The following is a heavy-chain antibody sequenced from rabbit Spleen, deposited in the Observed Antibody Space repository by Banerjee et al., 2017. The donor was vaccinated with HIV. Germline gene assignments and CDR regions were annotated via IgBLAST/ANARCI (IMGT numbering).Heavy chain of an antibody. V-gene: IGHV1S40*01. CDR3: ASGYSDIYFNL. D-gene: IGHD1-1*01. J-gene: IGHJ4*01. CDR2: IYTGSGDT. CDR1: GFSFSRSYD. Sequence: LVESGGGLVKPGASLTLTCTASGFSFSRSYDMCWVRQAPGKGLEWIGYIYTGSGDTAYASWAKGRFTISKPSSTTVTLKMTSLTAADTATYFCASGYSDIYFNLWGQGTLVTVS.